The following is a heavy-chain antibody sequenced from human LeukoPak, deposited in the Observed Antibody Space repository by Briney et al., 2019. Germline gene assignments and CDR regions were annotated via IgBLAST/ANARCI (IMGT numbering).Heavy chain of an antibody. CDR1: GGSISSYY. CDR2: IYYSGST. CDR3: ARRGSGSPFDY. D-gene: IGHD3-10*01. V-gene: IGHV4-59*08. Sequence: PSETLSLTCTVSGGSISSYYWSWIRQPPGKGLEWIGYIYYSGSTNYNPSLKSRVTISVDTSKDQFSLKLSSVTAADTAVYYCARRGSGSPFDYWGQGTLVTVSS. J-gene: IGHJ4*02.